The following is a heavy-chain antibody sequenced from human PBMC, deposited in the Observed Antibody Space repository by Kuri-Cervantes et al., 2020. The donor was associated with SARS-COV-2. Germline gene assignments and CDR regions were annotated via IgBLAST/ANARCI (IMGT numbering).Heavy chain of an antibody. CDR2: ISGSGETI. J-gene: IGHJ6*02. Sequence: GGSLRLSCAASGFTFRSYAMTWVRQAPGKGLEWVSVISGSGETIHYADSVQGWFTISRDNSKKMLYLQMKSLRAEDTATYYCALEIMSFFGMDVWGQGTTVTVSS. D-gene: IGHD2-8*01. CDR3: ALEIMSFFGMDV. V-gene: IGHV3-23*01. CDR1: GFTFRSYA.